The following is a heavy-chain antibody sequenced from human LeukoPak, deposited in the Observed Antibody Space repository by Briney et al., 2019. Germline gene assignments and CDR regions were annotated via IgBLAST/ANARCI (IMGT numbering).Heavy chain of an antibody. D-gene: IGHD2/OR15-2a*01. CDR3: ARGLSVSFFSWFDP. CDR1: GGSLSSDTYY. Sequence: SETLSLTCTVSGGSLSSDTYYWGWIRQSPGKGLEWIGSIYSSGSTYYNPSLKSRVTISVDTSKNQFSLKLSSVTAADTAVYYCARGLSVSFFSWFDPWGQGTLVTVSS. V-gene: IGHV4-39*07. J-gene: IGHJ5*02. CDR2: IYSSGST.